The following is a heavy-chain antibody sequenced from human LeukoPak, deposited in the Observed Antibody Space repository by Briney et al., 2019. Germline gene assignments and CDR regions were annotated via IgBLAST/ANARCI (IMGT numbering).Heavy chain of an antibody. CDR1: GGSFSGYY. D-gene: IGHD6-13*01. Sequence: PSETLSLTCAVYGGSFSGYYWSWIRQPPGKGLEWIGEINHSGSTNYNPSLKSRVTISVDKSKNQFSLKLSSVTAADTAVYYCARVGYSSSWYGAEYFQHWGQGTLVTVSS. J-gene: IGHJ1*01. CDR2: INHSGST. V-gene: IGHV4-34*01. CDR3: ARVGYSSSWYGAEYFQH.